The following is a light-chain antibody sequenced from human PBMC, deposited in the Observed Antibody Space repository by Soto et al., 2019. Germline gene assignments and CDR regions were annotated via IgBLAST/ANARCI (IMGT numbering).Light chain of an antibody. J-gene: IGLJ3*02. CDR3: SSYTSSSTRV. Sequence: QSALTQPASVSGSPGQSITISCTGTSSDVGGYNYVSWYQQHPGKAPKLMIYDVSNRPSGVSKRFSGSKSGNTASLTSSGLQAEDEAYYYCSSYTSSSTRVFGGGTKLTVL. CDR1: SSDVGGYNY. CDR2: DVS. V-gene: IGLV2-14*01.